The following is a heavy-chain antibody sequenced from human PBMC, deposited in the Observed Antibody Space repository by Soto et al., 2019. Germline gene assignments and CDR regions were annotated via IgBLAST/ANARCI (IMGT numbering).Heavy chain of an antibody. CDR3: AHRRYYDSSGYPHDDFDI. CDR2: IYWDDDK. Sequence: SGPTLVNPTQTLTLTCTFSGFSLSTSGMCVSWIRQPPGKALEWLALIYWDDDKRYSPSLKSRLTITKDTSKNQVVLTMTNMDPVDTATYYCAHRRYYDSSGYPHDDFDIWGQGTMVTVS. V-gene: IGHV2-5*08. J-gene: IGHJ3*02. CDR1: GFSLSTSGMC. D-gene: IGHD3-22*01.